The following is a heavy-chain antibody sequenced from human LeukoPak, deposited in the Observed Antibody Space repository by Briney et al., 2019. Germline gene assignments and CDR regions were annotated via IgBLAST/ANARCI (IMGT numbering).Heavy chain of an antibody. Sequence: PGGSLRLSCEASGFTFSSYKMNWVRQAPGKGLEWVGRIKSKTDGGTTDYAAPVKGRFTVSRDDSTNMLYLQMNSLKTEDTAVYYCVTGKSAWGQGTLVTVSS. CDR1: GFTFSSYK. J-gene: IGHJ5*02. CDR2: IKSKTDGGTT. V-gene: IGHV3-15*01. CDR3: VTGKSA.